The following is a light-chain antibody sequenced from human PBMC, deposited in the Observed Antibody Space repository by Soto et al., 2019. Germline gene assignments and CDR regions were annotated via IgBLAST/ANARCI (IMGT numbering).Light chain of an antibody. V-gene: IGKV3-20*01. CDR2: AAS. J-gene: IGKJ2*01. CDR1: QNINNNY. CDR3: QQYGNSLPYT. Sequence: EIVLTQSPGTLSLSPGERATLSCRASQNINNNYLAWYQQRPGQAPRLLLSAASSSATGIPDSFSGSGSGTEFNLTISSLEPEHFAVYSCQQYGNSLPYTFGQGTKVEIK.